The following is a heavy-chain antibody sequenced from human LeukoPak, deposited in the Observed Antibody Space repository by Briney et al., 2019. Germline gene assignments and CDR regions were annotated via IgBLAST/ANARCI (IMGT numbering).Heavy chain of an antibody. J-gene: IGHJ4*02. V-gene: IGHV1-3*02. Sequence: GASVKVSCKASGYIFTNYASHWVRQAPGQRLEWMGWTNGATGNTRFSQDFQGRLTITMDTSARTGYMELSSLRSEDTAVYYCARSPGGNARTWLDYWGRGTLVTVSS. D-gene: IGHD4-23*01. CDR1: GYIFTNYA. CDR2: TNGATGNT. CDR3: ARSPGGNARTWLDY.